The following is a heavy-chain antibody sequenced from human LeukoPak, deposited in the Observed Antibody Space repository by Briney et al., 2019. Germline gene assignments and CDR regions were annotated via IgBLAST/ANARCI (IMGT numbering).Heavy chain of an antibody. V-gene: IGHV3-23*01. D-gene: IGHD3-22*01. CDR1: GFTFSSYA. J-gene: IGHJ4*02. CDR2: LSGSGGST. Sequence: GGPLRLSCAASGFTFSSYAMNWVRQAPGKGLEWVSALSGSGGSTYYADSVKGRFTISRDNSKNTLYLQMNSLRAEDTAVYYCAISYDDSLSGGFDYWGQGTLVTVSS. CDR3: AISYDDSLSGGFDY.